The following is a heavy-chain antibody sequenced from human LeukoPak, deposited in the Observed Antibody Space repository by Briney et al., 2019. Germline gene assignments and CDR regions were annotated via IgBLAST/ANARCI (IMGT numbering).Heavy chain of an antibody. J-gene: IGHJ5*02. D-gene: IGHD3-16*01. CDR3: AREGGGNWFDP. Sequence: GGSLRLSCAASGFTFSSYWMSWVRQAPGKGLEWVANIKQDGSEKYYVDSVKGRFTISRDNVKNSLYLQINSLRAEDTAVYYCAREGGGNWFDPWGQGTLVTVSS. CDR2: IKQDGSEK. V-gene: IGHV3-7*03. CDR1: GFTFSSYW.